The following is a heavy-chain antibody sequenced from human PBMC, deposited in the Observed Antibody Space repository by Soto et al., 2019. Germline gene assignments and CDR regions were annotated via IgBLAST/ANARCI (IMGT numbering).Heavy chain of an antibody. CDR2: ITPIFGTT. V-gene: IGHV1-69*01. CDR3: ARVITVTPVGYYGMDV. D-gene: IGHD4-4*01. CDR1: GGTFSNYA. J-gene: IGHJ6*02. Sequence: QVQLVQSGAEVKKPGSSVKVSCKASGGTFSNYAISWVRQAPGQGLEWMGGITPIFGTTTYAQRLQGRVTITADESSTTAHMELSSLRSEDTAVYYWARVITVTPVGYYGMDVWGQGTTVTVSS.